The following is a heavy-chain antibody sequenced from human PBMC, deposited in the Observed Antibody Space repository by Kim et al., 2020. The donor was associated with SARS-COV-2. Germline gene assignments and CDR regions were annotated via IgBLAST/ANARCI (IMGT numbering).Heavy chain of an antibody. Sequence: SETLSLTCTVSGGSISSGGYYWSWIRQHPGKGLEWIGYIYYSGSTYYNPSLKSRVTISVDTSKNQFSLKLSSVTAADTAVYYCPGAKSAYYDSSGYFSGADGAFDIWGQGTMVTVSS. CDR2: IYYSGST. V-gene: IGHV4-31*03. D-gene: IGHD3-22*01. CDR1: GGSISSGGYY. J-gene: IGHJ3*02. CDR3: PGAKSAYYDSSGYFSGADGAFDI.